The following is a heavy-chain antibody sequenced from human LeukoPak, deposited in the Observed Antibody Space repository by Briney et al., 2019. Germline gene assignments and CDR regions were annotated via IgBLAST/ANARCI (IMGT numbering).Heavy chain of an antibody. Sequence: GGSLRLSCVASGFTFSTYGMSWVRQAPGKGLEWVSAISGSGGSTYYADSVKGRFTISRDNSKNTLYLQMNSLRAEDTAVYYCAKEVPCGGDCWIDYWGQGTLVTVSS. CDR1: GFTFSTYG. CDR3: AKEVPCGGDCWIDY. CDR2: ISGSGGST. J-gene: IGHJ4*02. D-gene: IGHD2-21*02. V-gene: IGHV3-23*01.